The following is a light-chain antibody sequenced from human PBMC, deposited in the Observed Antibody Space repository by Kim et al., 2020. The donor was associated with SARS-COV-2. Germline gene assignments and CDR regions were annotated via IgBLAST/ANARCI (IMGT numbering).Light chain of an antibody. CDR3: LQEYIFPCS. Sequence: AIQMTQSPFSLSASIGDRVTITCRASQDIGTGLAWYQQIPGKAPKILIYGASTLHSGVPSRFSGSGSGTDFTLTISGLQPEDFATYYCLQEYIFPCSFGPGTKVDIK. J-gene: IGKJ3*01. CDR2: GAS. CDR1: QDIGTG. V-gene: IGKV1-6*01.